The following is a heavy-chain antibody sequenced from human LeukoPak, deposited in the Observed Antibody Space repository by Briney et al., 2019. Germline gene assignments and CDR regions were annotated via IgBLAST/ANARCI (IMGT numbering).Heavy chain of an antibody. CDR2: ISGSGGST. J-gene: IGHJ6*02. Sequence: GGSLRLSCAASGFTFSSYAMSWVRQAPGKGLEWVSAISGSGGSTYYADSVEGRFTISRDNSKNTLYLQMNSLRAEDTAVYYCAKDPEYYYYGMDVWGQGTTVTVSS. CDR3: AKDPEYYYYGMDV. V-gene: IGHV3-23*01. CDR1: GFTFSSYA.